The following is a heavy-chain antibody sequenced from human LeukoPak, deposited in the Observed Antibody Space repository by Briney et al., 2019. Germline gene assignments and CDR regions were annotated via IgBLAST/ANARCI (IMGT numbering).Heavy chain of an antibody. Sequence: KASVTLSLTCTVSGGSISSYFWSWIRQPPGKGLEWIGCIYYTGTTNYNPSLKSRVTISVDTSKNQFSLRLSSVTAADTAVYYCAREPRSPGGRGRPFDFWGQGTLVTVSS. CDR1: GGSISSYF. CDR2: IYYTGTT. V-gene: IGHV4-59*01. J-gene: IGHJ4*02. D-gene: IGHD2-15*01. CDR3: AREPRSPGGRGRPFDF.